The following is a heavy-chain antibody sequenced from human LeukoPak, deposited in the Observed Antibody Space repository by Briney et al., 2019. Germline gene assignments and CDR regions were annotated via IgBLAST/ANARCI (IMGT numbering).Heavy chain of an antibody. J-gene: IGHJ4*02. CDR2: ISYDGSNK. CDR3: ARDPLQMATITRTFDY. CDR1: GFTFSSYA. Sequence: HGRSLRLSCAASGFTFSSYAMHWVRQAPGKGLEWVAVISYDGSNKYYADSVKGRFTISRDNSKNTLYLQMNSLRAEDTAVYYCARDPLQMATITRTFDYWGQGTLVTVSS. D-gene: IGHD5-24*01. V-gene: IGHV3-30*04.